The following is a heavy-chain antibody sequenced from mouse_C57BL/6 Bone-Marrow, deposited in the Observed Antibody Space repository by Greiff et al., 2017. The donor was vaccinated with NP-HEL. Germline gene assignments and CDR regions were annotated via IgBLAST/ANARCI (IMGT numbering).Heavy chain of an antibody. CDR3: ARWGLSMDY. J-gene: IGHJ4*01. V-gene: IGHV1-81*01. D-gene: IGHD2-13*01. Sequence: QVHVKQSGAELARPGASVKLSCKASGYTFTSYGISWVKQRTGQGLEWIGEIYPRSGNTYYNEKFKGKATLTADKSSSTAYMELRSLTSEDSAVYFCARWGLSMDYWGQGTSVTVSS. CDR2: IYPRSGNT. CDR1: GYTFTSYG.